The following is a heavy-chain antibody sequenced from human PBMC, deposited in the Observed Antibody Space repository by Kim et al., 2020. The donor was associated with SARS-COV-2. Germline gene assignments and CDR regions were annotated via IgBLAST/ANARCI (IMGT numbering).Heavy chain of an antibody. Sequence: GNPTEAQGLTGRVVLSLDTSVSTAYLQVSSLKAEDTAVYYCARDSTGYFDSWGQGTLVTVSS. D-gene: IGHD2-8*02. CDR2: GNP. CDR3: ARDSTGYFDS. V-gene: IGHV7-4-1*02. J-gene: IGHJ4*02.